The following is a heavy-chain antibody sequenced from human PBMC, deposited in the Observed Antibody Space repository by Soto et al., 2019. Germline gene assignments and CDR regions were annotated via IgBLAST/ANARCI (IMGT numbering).Heavy chain of an antibody. J-gene: IGHJ6*02. V-gene: IGHV1-69*19. CDR1: GDNFKKNV. CDR2: TIPALGKT. D-gene: IGHD3-10*01. Sequence: QVQLMQSGAEIKKPGSSVKVSCKTSGDNFKKNVFTWVRQAPGQGLEWMGGTIPALGKTHYIEKFQGRVTLTVDEATGTVYMGVRALTSEARPIFFCGRAPFRPPAMDVWAQGTTVTVPS. CDR3: GRAPFRPPAMDV.